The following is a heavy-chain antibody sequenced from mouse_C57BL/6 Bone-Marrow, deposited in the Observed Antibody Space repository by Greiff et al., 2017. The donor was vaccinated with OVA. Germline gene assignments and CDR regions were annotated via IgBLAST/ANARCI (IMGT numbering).Heavy chain of an antibody. CDR1: GYTFTSYW. Sequence: QVQLQQPGAELVKPGASVKMSCKASGYTFTSYWITWVKQRPGQGLEWIGDIYPGSGSTNYNEKFKSKATLTVDTSSSTAYMQLSSLTSEDSAVYYCARWGYYCGSSYGYYAMDYWGQGTSVTVSS. V-gene: IGHV1-55*01. CDR2: IYPGSGST. D-gene: IGHD1-1*01. J-gene: IGHJ4*01. CDR3: ARWGYYCGSSYGYYAMDY.